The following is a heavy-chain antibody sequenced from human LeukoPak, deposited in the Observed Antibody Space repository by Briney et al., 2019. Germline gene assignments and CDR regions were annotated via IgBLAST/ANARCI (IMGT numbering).Heavy chain of an antibody. CDR1: GFTFSRDS. CDR2: ISSDGGTT. D-gene: IGHD1-1*01. J-gene: IGHJ5*02. V-gene: IGHV3-64D*09. Sequence: GGSLRLSCSASGFTFSRDSIHWVRPAPGKRLEYISAISSDGGTTYYADSVEGRFTISRDNSKNTLHLQMSSLRPEDTAVYYCVATGTTSAAWGLGTLVTVSS. CDR3: VATGTTSAA.